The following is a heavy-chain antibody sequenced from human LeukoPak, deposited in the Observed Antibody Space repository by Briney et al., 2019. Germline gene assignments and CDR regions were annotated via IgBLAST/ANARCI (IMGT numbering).Heavy chain of an antibody. CDR3: TTFPGAVAPEGNY. Sequence: GGSLRLSCAASGFTFSGAAIHWVRQASGKGLEWVGRIRTKPNNYATAYAASVQGRFTISRDDSKKTAYLQMSSLRTEDTALYYCTTFPGAVAPEGNYWGQGTLVTVSS. CDR1: GFTFSGAA. CDR2: IRTKPNNYAT. V-gene: IGHV3-73*01. D-gene: IGHD2-15*01. J-gene: IGHJ4*02.